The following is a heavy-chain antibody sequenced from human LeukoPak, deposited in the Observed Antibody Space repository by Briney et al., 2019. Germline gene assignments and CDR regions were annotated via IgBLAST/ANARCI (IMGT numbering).Heavy chain of an antibody. CDR2: IRYDGSNK. Sequence: PGGSLRLSCAASGFTFSSYGMHWVRQAPGKGLEWVAFIRYDGSNKYYADSVKGRFTISRDNSKNTLYLQMNSLRAEDTAVYYCAKGREKQQLVVDYWGQGTLVTVSS. D-gene: IGHD6-13*01. J-gene: IGHJ4*02. V-gene: IGHV3-30*02. CDR3: AKGREKQQLVVDY. CDR1: GFTFSSYG.